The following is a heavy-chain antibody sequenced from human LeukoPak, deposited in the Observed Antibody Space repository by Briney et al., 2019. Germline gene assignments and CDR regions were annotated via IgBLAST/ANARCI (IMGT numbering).Heavy chain of an antibody. CDR3: ARVGAYDFWSGLYYYYYMDV. CDR1: GYTFTSYG. CDR2: ISAYNGNT. J-gene: IGHJ6*03. D-gene: IGHD3-3*01. V-gene: IGHV1-18*01. Sequence: GASVKVSCKASGYTFTSYGISWVRQAPGQGLEWMGWISAYNGNTNYAQKLQGRVTMTTDTSTSTAYMELRSLRSDDTAVYYCARVGAYDFWSGLYYYYYMDVWGEGTTVTVSS.